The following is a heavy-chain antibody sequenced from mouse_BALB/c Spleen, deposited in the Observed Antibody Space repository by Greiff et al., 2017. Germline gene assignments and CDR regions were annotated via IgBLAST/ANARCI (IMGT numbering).Heavy chain of an antibody. CDR1: GFSLTSYG. CDR2: IWSDGST. D-gene: IGHD2-1*01. J-gene: IGHJ2*01. Sequence: VKLMESGPDLVAPSQSLSITCTVSGFSLTSYGVHWVRQPPGKGLEWLVVIWSDGSTTYNSALKSRLSISKDNSKSQVFLKMNSLQTDDTARYYCARDGNYYFDYWGQGTTLTVSS. V-gene: IGHV2-6-2*01. CDR3: ARDGNYYFDY.